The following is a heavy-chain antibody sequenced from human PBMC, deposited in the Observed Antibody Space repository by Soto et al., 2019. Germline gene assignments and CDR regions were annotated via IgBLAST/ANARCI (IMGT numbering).Heavy chain of an antibody. J-gene: IGHJ5*02. CDR1: GFTFSSYA. Sequence: GVSLRLSCAASGFTFSSYAMHWVRQAPGKGLEWVAVISYDGSNKYYADSVKGRFTISRDNSKNTLYLQMNSLRAEDTAVYYCARGHGDEENNWFDPWGQGTLVTVSS. CDR2: ISYDGSNK. CDR3: ARGHGDEENNWFDP. V-gene: IGHV3-30-3*01.